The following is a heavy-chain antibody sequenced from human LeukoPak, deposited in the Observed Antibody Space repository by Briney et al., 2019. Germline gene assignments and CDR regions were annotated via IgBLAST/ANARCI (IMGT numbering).Heavy chain of an antibody. J-gene: IGHJ5*02. CDR1: GGSFSGYY. CDR2: INHSGST. Sequence: SETLSLTCAVYGGSFSGYYWSWIRQPPGKGLEWIGEINHSGSTNYNPSLKSRVTISVDTSKNQFSLKLSSVTAADTAVYYCARGLHWFDPWGQRTLVTVSS. CDR3: ARGLHWFDP. V-gene: IGHV4-34*01.